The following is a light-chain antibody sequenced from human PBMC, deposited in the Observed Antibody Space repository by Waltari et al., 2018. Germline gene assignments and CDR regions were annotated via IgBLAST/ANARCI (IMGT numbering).Light chain of an antibody. CDR2: WAS. V-gene: IGKV4-1*01. J-gene: IGKJ4*01. Sequence: DIVMTQSPDSLAVSLGERATINCKSSQSILYSSNNKNYLAWYQHKPGQPPKLLIYWASTRESGVPDRFSVSGSGTDFTLIISSLQAEDVAAYYCQQYYSTPLTFGGGTKVEIK. CDR3: QQYYSTPLT. CDR1: QSILYSSNNKNY.